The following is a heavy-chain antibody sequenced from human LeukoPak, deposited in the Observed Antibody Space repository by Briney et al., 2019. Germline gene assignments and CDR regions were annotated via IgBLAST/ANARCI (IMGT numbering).Heavy chain of an antibody. CDR3: ARHIGGGIEDMDV. D-gene: IGHD3-16*02. CDR1: GGSIGTYY. V-gene: IGHV4-59*08. Sequence: TPSETLSLTCTASGGSIGTYYWSWVRQSPGKVLEWIGYIYVTGNRYNPYLQSRVTISVDTSRNQFFLKMSSVTAADTAVYYCARHIGGGIEDMDVWGKGTKVTVSS. CDR2: IYVTGN. J-gene: IGHJ6*03.